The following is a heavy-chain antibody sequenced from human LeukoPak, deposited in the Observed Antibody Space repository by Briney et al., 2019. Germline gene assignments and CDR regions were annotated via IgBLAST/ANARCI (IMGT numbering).Heavy chain of an antibody. V-gene: IGHV4-4*07. D-gene: IGHD6-13*01. J-gene: IGHJ6*03. Sequence: SETLSLTCTVSGGSISSYYWSWIRQPAGKGLEWIGRIYTSGSTNYNPSLKSRVTMSVDTSKNQFSLKLSSVTAADTAVYYCARDGSSSWYLPGGNYYYTDVWGKGTTVTVSS. CDR2: IYTSGST. CDR1: GGSISSYY. CDR3: ARDGSSSWYLPGGNYYYTDV.